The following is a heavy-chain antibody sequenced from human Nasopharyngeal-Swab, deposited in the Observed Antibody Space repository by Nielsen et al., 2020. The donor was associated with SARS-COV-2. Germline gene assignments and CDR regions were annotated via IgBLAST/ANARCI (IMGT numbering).Heavy chain of an antibody. J-gene: IGHJ4*02. V-gene: IGHV3-30-3*01. D-gene: IGHD3-22*01. CDR3: ARGFPYYYDSSGYYSLDY. CDR1: GFTFSSYA. CDR2: ISYDGSNK. Sequence: GESLKISCAASGFTFSSYAMHWVRQAPGKGLEWVAVISYDGSNKYYADSVKGRFTISRGNSKNTLYLQMNSLRAEDTAVYYCARGFPYYYDSSGYYSLDYWGQGTLVTVSS.